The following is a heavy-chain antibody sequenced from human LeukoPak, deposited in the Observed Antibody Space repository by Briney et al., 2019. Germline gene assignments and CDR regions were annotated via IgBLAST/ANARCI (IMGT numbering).Heavy chain of an antibody. CDR1: GYTFTNYG. Sequence: ASVKVSCKASGYTFTNYGVSWVRQAPGQGLEWMGWINAYNGDTHYAQNLQGRLTMTTDTSTSMAFMELRSLRPDDAAVYFCARWGLVAPGTYYYYYMDVWGRGTTVTVSS. V-gene: IGHV1-18*01. CDR3: ARWGLVAPGTYYYYYMDV. J-gene: IGHJ6*03. D-gene: IGHD2-2*01. CDR2: INAYNGDT.